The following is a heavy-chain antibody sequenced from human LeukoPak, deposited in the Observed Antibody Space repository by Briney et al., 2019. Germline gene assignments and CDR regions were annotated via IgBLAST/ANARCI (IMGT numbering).Heavy chain of an antibody. CDR1: GGSVSSHF. D-gene: IGHD4/OR15-4a*01. CDR2: IYNSGIT. Sequence: SETLSLTCTVSGGSVSSHFWSWIRQPPGKGLEWIGYIYNSGITNYNPSLKSRVTMSVDTSKNQFSLMLRSVTAADTAVYYCARDNLPAGAPGYYMDVWGKGTTVTVSS. J-gene: IGHJ6*03. CDR3: ARDNLPAGAPGYYMDV. V-gene: IGHV4-59*02.